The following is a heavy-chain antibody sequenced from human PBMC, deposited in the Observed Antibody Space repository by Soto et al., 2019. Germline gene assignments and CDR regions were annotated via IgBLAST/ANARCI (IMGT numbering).Heavy chain of an antibody. D-gene: IGHD6-19*01. Sequence: GGSLRLSCAASGFILSNYTMNWVRQAPGKGLEWVASISGSSTYIYYADSVKGRFAISRDNAKNSLYLQMNSLRVEDTAVYYCARDFLAGIAVAGGAFDIWGQGTMVTVSS. V-gene: IGHV3-21*06. CDR3: ARDFLAGIAVAGGAFDI. J-gene: IGHJ3*02. CDR1: GFILSNYT. CDR2: ISGSSTYI.